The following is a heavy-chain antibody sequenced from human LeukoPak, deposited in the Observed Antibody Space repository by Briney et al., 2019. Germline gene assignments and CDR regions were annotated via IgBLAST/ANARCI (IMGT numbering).Heavy chain of an antibody. J-gene: IGHJ5*02. V-gene: IGHV1-46*01. Sequence: GESLKVSCKASGYTFTSYYMHWVRQAPGQGLEWMGIINPSGGSTSYAQKFQGRVTITADESTSTAYMELSSLRSEDTAVYYCARDPSYGGHWFDPWGQGTLVTVSS. CDR1: GYTFTSYY. CDR3: ARDPSYGGHWFDP. CDR2: INPSGGST. D-gene: IGHD4-23*01.